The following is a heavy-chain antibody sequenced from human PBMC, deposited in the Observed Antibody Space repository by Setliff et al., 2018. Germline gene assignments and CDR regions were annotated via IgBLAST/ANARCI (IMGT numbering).Heavy chain of an antibody. D-gene: IGHD2-2*01. CDR1: GYTFTSYG. Sequence: ASVKVSCKASGYTFTSYGISWVRQAPGQGLEWMGRINPNSGATNYAQKFQGWVTMTRDTSISTAYVELSRLRSDDTAVYYCARSPKLLLEPDYWGQGTLVTVSS. CDR2: INPNSGAT. J-gene: IGHJ4*02. V-gene: IGHV1-2*04. CDR3: ARSPKLLLEPDY.